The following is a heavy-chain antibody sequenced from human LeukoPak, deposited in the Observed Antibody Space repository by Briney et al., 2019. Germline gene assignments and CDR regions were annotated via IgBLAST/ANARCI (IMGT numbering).Heavy chain of an antibody. D-gene: IGHD2-2*01. CDR2: IYYSGST. CDR3: AREDCSSTSCSPPFDY. CDR1: GVSISSYY. V-gene: IGHV4-59*01. Sequence: SETLSLTCTVSGVSISSYYWSWIRQPPGKGLEWIGYIYYSGSTNYNPSLKSRVTISVDTSKNQFSLKLSSVTAADTAVYYCAREDCSSTSCSPPFDYWGQGTLVTVSS. J-gene: IGHJ4*02.